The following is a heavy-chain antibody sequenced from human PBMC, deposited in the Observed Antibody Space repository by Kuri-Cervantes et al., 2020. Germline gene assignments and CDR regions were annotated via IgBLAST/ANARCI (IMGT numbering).Heavy chain of an antibody. V-gene: IGHV3-7*01. CDR3: ARGDQAVPGTY. D-gene: IGHD6-19*01. CDR1: GFTLSSYW. CDR2: IRQDGSEI. Sequence: GGSLRLSCAASGFTLSSYWMSWVRQAPGKGLEWVANIRQDGSEIYYLDSVKGRFTISRDNAKNSLYLQMNSLRAEDTAVYYCARGDQAVPGTYWGQGTLVTVSS. J-gene: IGHJ4*02.